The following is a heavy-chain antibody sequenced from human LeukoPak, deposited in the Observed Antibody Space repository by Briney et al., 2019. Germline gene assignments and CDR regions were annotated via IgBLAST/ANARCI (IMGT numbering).Heavy chain of an antibody. D-gene: IGHD6-6*01. CDR2: IYYTGST. Sequence: PSETLSLTCSVSGGSISSYYWSWIRQPPGKGLEWIGYIYYTGSTDYNPSLKSRVTISVDTSKKQFSLKLSSVTAADTAAYYCARGGGSSGSSRIKPLDYRGQGTLVTVSS. J-gene: IGHJ4*02. V-gene: IGHV4-59*01. CDR1: GGSISSYY. CDR3: ARGGGSSGSSRIKPLDY.